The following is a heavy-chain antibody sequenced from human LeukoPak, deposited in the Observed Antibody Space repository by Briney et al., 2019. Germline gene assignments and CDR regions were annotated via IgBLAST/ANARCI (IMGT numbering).Heavy chain of an antibody. V-gene: IGHV3-30-3*01. CDR1: GFTFSTYA. CDR3: VREGVGYSYGYAY. D-gene: IGHD5-18*01. CDR2: LSYDGSDK. Sequence: GGSLRLSCAGSGFTFSTYAMHWVRQAPGKGLEWVAGLSYDGSDKHFADSVKGRFTISRDNTKNSLFLQLSRLRAEDTAVYYCVREGVGYSYGYAYWGQGTLVTVSS. J-gene: IGHJ4*02.